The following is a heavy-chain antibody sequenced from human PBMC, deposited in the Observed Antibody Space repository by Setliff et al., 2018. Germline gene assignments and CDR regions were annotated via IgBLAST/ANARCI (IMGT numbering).Heavy chain of an antibody. CDR3: ARARGPGYSSGWNWFDP. D-gene: IGHD6-19*01. CDR2: INAGNGNT. CDR1: GYSFTSYA. J-gene: IGHJ5*02. Sequence: GASVKVSCKASGYSFTSYAMHWVRQAPGQRLEWMGWINAGNGNTKYSQKFQGRVTITRDTSARTAYMELSSLRSEDTAVYYCARARGPGYSSGWNWFDPWGQGTQVTVSS. V-gene: IGHV1-3*01.